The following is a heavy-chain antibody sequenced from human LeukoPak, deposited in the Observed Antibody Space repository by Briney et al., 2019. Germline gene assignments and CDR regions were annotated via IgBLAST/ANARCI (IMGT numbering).Heavy chain of an antibody. CDR2: IYYSGST. Sequence: SETLSLTCTVSGGSISSYYWSWIRQPPGKGLEWIGYIYYSGSTNYNPSLKSRVTISVDTSKNQFSLKLSSVTAADTAVYYCARDQQLVTPPHYYYYYGMDVWGQGTTVTVSS. CDR1: GGSISSYY. V-gene: IGHV4-59*01. CDR3: ARDQQLVTPPHYYYYYGMDV. D-gene: IGHD6-13*01. J-gene: IGHJ6*02.